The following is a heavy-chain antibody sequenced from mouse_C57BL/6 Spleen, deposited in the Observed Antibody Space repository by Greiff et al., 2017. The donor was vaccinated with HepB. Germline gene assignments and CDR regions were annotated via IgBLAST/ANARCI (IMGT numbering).Heavy chain of an antibody. J-gene: IGHJ1*03. CDR1: GFSFNTYA. CDR3: VRQDWYFDV. Sequence: EVKLVESGGGLVQPKGSLKLSCAASGFSFNTYAMNWVRQAPGKGLEWVARIRSKSNNYATYYADSVKDRFTISRDDSESMLYLQMNNLKTEDTAMYYCVRQDWYFDVWGTGTTVTVSS. CDR2: IRSKSNNYAT. V-gene: IGHV10-1*01.